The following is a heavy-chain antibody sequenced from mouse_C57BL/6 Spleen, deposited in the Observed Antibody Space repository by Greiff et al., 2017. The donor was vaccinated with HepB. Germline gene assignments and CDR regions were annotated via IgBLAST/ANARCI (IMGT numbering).Heavy chain of an antibody. D-gene: IGHD2-1*01. J-gene: IGHJ4*01. CDR2: IYPRSSNT. CDR1: GYTFTSYG. V-gene: IGHV1-81*01. CDR3: ARSDYGNSYAMDY. Sequence: VQLQQSGAELARPGASVKLSCKASGYTFTSYGISWVKQRTGQGLEWIGEIYPRSSNTYYNEKFKGKATLTADKSSSTAYMELRSLTSEDSAVYFWARSDYGNSYAMDYWGQGTSVTVSS.